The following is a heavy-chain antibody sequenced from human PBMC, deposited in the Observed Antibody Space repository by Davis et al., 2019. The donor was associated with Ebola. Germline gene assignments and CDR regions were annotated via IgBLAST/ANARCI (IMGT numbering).Heavy chain of an antibody. CDR1: GYIFNTYA. D-gene: IGHD4-17*01. V-gene: IGHV1-3*01. CDR2: INPVTGTT. Sequence: ASVKVSCKADGYIFNTYAMHWVRQAPGQRPEWLGWINPVTGTTKYAERFQGRLLITRDTSAKTVYMEWTNLRSQDTAWYYCARSAGYGDYPFDHWGQGTLVSVST. J-gene: IGHJ4*02. CDR3: ARSAGYGDYPFDH.